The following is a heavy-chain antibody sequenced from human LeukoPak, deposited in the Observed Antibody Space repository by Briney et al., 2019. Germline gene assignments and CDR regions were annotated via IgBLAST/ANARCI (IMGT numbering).Heavy chain of an antibody. Sequence: TGGSLRLSCTVSGFTVSSNSMSWVRQAPGKGLEWVSGISWNSASIGYADSVKGRFTISRDNAENSLYLQMNSLRAEDMALYYCAKGGGTYSDWYFDLWGRGTLVIVSS. J-gene: IGHJ2*01. CDR2: ISWNSASI. V-gene: IGHV3-9*03. CDR1: GFTVSSNS. CDR3: AKGGGTYSDWYFDL. D-gene: IGHD1-26*01.